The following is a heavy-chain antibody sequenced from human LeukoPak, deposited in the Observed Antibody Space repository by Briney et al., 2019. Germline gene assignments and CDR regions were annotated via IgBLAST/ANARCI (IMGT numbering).Heavy chain of an antibody. V-gene: IGHV3-23*01. CDR3: AKDGGYTYGFEWYFDY. J-gene: IGHJ4*02. CDR2: ISGSGGST. D-gene: IGHD5-18*01. Sequence: QPGGSLRLSCAVSGFTFSSYAMNWVRQAPGKGLEWVSGISGSGGSTYYVDSVKGRFTITRDNTKNTLSLQMNSLRAEDTAIYYCAKDGGYTYGFEWYFDYWGQGTLVTVSS. CDR1: GFTFSSYA.